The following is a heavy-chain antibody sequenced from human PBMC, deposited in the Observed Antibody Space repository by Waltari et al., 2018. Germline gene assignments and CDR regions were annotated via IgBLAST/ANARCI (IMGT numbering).Heavy chain of an antibody. CDR2: IDSGGTT. Sequence: EVQLVESGGGLIQPGGSLRLSGVASGVTVSNTYMTWLRQAPGKGLELVSLIDSGGTTYYSDSVRGRFTISRDGSKNTVYLQMNSLRAEDTAVYFCARNQVETALGYWGQGTLVTVSS. CDR1: GVTVSNTY. D-gene: IGHD2-21*02. CDR3: ARNQVETALGY. J-gene: IGHJ4*02. V-gene: IGHV3-53*01.